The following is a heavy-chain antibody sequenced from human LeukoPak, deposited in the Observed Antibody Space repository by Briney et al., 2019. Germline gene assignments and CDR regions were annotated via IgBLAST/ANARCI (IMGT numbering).Heavy chain of an antibody. J-gene: IGHJ4*02. CDR3: VRRVRYFGQNDY. Sequence: PSETLSLTCTVSGASMSDYYWSWIRQPPGKGLEWIGYIYYTGSTNYNPSLKSRVTMSVDTSKNQISLKLSSMTAADSAVYYCVRRVRYFGQNDYWGQGTLVTVSS. D-gene: IGHD3-9*01. CDR1: GASMSDYY. CDR2: IYYTGST. V-gene: IGHV4-59*08.